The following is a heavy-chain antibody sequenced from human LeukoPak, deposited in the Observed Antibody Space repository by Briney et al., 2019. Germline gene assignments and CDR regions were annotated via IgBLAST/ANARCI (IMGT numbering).Heavy chain of an antibody. Sequence: SETLSLTCAVSGYSISSGYYWGWIRQPPGKGLEWIGSIYHSGSTNYNPSLKSRVTISVDTSKNQFSLKLSSVTAADTAVYYCASLSYYYDSSGYFRDYWGQGTLVTVSS. CDR1: GYSISSGYY. J-gene: IGHJ4*02. D-gene: IGHD3-22*01. CDR3: ASLSYYYDSSGYFRDY. V-gene: IGHV4-38-2*01. CDR2: IYHSGST.